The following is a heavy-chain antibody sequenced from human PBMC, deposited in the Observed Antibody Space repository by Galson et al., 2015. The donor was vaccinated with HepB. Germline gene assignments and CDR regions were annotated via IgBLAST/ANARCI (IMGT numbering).Heavy chain of an antibody. CDR1: GFTFSSYG. V-gene: IGHV3-33*08. CDR2: IWYDGSNK. CDR3: ARSSLGVLLWFGELSY. D-gene: IGHD3-10*01. Sequence: SLRLSCAASGFTFSSYGMHWVRQAPGKGLEWVAVIWYDGSNKYYADSVKGRFTISRDNSKNTLYLQMNSLRAEDTAVYYCARSSLGVLLWFGELSYWGQGTLVTVSS. J-gene: IGHJ4*02.